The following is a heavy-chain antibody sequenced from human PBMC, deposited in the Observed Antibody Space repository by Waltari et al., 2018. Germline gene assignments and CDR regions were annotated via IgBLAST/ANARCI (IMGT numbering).Heavy chain of an antibody. Sequence: ESQLVESGGGLVKPGGSLRVSCAASGFTFTHLLMPWVRQAPGKGLEWVGHIKSKVNGGAPDYGAPVKGRFTISRDDSKNTLYLQMSSLRTEDTAVYYCATDVPYTGGGALTFWGQGTLVTVSS. V-gene: IGHV3-15*01. CDR2: IKSKVNGGAP. CDR3: ATDVPYTGGGALTF. CDR1: GFTFTHLL. J-gene: IGHJ4*02. D-gene: IGHD6-19*01.